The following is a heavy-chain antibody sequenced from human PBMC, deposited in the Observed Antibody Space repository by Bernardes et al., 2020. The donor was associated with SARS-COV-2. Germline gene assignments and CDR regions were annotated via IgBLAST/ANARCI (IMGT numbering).Heavy chain of an antibody. CDR2: ISGSGGST. Sequence: GGSLRLSCAASGFTFSSYAMSWVRQAPGKGLEWVSAISGSGGSTYYADPVKGRFTISRDNSKNTLYLQMNSLRAEDTAVYYCAKNTAYYYGSGSYWYYWGQGTLVTVSS. CDR1: GFTFSSYA. V-gene: IGHV3-23*01. CDR3: AKNTAYYYGSGSYWYY. D-gene: IGHD3-10*01. J-gene: IGHJ4*02.